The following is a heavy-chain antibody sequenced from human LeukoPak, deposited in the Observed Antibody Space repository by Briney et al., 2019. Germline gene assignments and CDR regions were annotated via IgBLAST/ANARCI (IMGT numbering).Heavy chain of an antibody. V-gene: IGHV3-30-3*01. CDR1: GFTFSSYA. D-gene: IGHD2-2*01. CDR2: ISYDGSNK. Sequence: GGSLRLSCAASGFTFSSYAMHWVRQAPGKGLEWVAVISYDGSNKYYADSVKGRFTISRDNSKNTLYLQMNSLRAEDTAVYYCARALGYCSSTSCPTEYFHHWGQGTLVTVSS. CDR3: ARALGYCSSTSCPTEYFHH. J-gene: IGHJ1*01.